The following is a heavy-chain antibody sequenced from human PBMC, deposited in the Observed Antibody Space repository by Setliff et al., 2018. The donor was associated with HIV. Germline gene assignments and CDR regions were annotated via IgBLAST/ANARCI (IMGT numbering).Heavy chain of an antibody. CDR2: IYHTGST. J-gene: IGHJ4*02. Sequence: SETLSLTCAVYDGSFSGYYWIWIRQPPGKGLEWIGEIYHTGSTNYNPSLKSRVTMSIDKSKNQFSLKLSSVTAADTAVYYCARKQGMIVVVTFDYWGQGTLVTVSS. CDR1: DGSFSGYY. CDR3: ARKQGMIVVVTFDY. D-gene: IGHD3-22*01. V-gene: IGHV4-34*01.